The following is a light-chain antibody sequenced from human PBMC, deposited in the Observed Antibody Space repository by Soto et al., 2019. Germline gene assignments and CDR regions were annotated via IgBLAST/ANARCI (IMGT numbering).Light chain of an antibody. CDR2: RTD. CDR1: SSNVGSNF. V-gene: IGLV1-47*01. J-gene: IGLJ3*02. Sequence: QSVLTQPPSVSGTPGQRVTISCSGSSSNVGSNFVYWYQQFPGTAPKLLIYRTDQRPSGVPDRFSASKPGTSASLAISGLRSDDEADYCCAACDNSLRWVFGGGTKVTVL. CDR3: AACDNSLRWV.